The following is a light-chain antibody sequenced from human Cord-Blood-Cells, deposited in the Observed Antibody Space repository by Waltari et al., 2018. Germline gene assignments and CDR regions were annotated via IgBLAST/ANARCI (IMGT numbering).Light chain of an antibody. J-gene: IGKJ1*01. CDR1: QSLLHSSGYNY. CDR3: MQALQTPWT. V-gene: IGKV2-28*01. Sequence: DIVMTQSPLSLPVTPAEPASISCRSSQSLLHSSGYNYLDWYLQKPGQAPQLLIYLGSSRACGVPDRFSGSGSGTDFTLKISRVEAEDVGVYYCMQALQTPWTFGQGTKVEIK. CDR2: LGS.